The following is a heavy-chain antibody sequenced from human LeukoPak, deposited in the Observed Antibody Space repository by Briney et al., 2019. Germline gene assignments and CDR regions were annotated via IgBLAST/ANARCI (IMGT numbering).Heavy chain of an antibody. J-gene: IGHJ4*02. D-gene: IGHD6-19*01. CDR2: ISSSGSTI. V-gene: IGHV3-11*04. CDR1: GFTFSDYY. CDR3: ARTDRVAGRRGYLDY. Sequence: PGGSLRLFCAASGFTFSDYYMSWIRQAPGKGLEWVSYISSSGSTIYYADSVKGRFTISRDNAKSSLYLQMNSPRAEDTAVYYCARTDRVAGRRGYLDYWGQGTLVTVSS.